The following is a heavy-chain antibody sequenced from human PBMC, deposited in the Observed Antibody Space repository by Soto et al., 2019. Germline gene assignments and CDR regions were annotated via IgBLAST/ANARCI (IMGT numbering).Heavy chain of an antibody. Sequence: QVRLQESGPGLVKPSETLSLTCTVSGGSISRYYWSWIRQPPGKGLEWIGYLYNAGSTIYNPSLKSRVTLSVDMSQNHFSLNLNYVTAADTAVYYCARDLWGYCGTDCYPLDVWGQGTTVTVSS. CDR1: GGSISRYY. V-gene: IGHV4-59*01. D-gene: IGHD2-21*02. CDR3: ARDLWGYCGTDCYPLDV. CDR2: LYNAGST. J-gene: IGHJ6*02.